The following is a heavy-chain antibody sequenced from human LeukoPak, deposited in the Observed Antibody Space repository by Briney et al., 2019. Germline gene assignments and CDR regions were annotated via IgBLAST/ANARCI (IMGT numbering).Heavy chain of an antibody. CDR3: ARTYDSSGYYYYYYYMDV. CDR1: GGSISSYY. CDR2: IYYSGST. Sequence: SETLSLTCTVSGGSISSYYWSWTRQPPGKGLEWIGYIYYSGSTNYNPSLKSRVTISVDTSKNQFSLKLSSVTAADTAVYYCARTYDSSGYYYYYYYMDVWGKGTTVTVSS. V-gene: IGHV4-59*08. D-gene: IGHD3-22*01. J-gene: IGHJ6*03.